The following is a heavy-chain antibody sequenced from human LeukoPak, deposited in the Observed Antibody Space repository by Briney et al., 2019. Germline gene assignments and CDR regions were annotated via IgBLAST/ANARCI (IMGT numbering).Heavy chain of an antibody. CDR3: ARGGYFYGSGSYYNASYYYFGMGV. Sequence: LCLTCTVTGDSLISGGYCCSWIPQHPRKGLEWIGYIYYSGSTYYNPSLKSRVTISVDTSKNQFSLKLSSVTAADTAVYYCARGGYFYGSGSYYNASYYYFGMGVWGQGTTVAVS. J-gene: IGHJ6*02. CDR1: GDSLISGGYC. V-gene: IGHV4-31*02. D-gene: IGHD3-10*01. CDR2: IYYSGST.